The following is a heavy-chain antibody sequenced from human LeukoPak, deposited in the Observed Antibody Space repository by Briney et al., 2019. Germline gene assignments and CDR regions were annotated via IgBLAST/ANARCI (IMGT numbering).Heavy chain of an antibody. CDR1: GFTFSSYW. Sequence: GGSLRLSCAASGFTFSSYWMSWVRQAPGKGLEWVANINQDGSEKNYVDSVKGRFTISRDNAKNSVYLQMNSLRAEDTAVYYCARDRAMEDYWGQGTLVTVSS. CDR2: INQDGSEK. D-gene: IGHD5-18*01. CDR3: ARDRAMEDY. V-gene: IGHV3-7*01. J-gene: IGHJ4*02.